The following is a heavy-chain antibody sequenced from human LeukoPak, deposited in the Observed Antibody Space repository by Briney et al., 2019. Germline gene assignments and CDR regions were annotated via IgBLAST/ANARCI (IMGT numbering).Heavy chain of an antibody. CDR3: AGDTGVTYDY. V-gene: IGHV1-2*06. CDR1: GYTFTDYF. CDR2: INPNSGGT. Sequence: ASVKVSCKASGYTFTDYFIHWVRQAPGQGLEWMGRINPNSGGTNYAQKYQGRVTMTRDTSISTAYMELSRLRSDDTAVYYCAGDTGVTYDYWGQGTLVTVSS. J-gene: IGHJ4*02. D-gene: IGHD2-8*02.